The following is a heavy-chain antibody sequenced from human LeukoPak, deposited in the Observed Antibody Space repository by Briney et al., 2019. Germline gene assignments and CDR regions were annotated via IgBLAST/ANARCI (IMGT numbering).Heavy chain of an antibody. CDR2: IYYSGST. Sequence: PSETLSLTCTVSGGSISSSSYYWGWIRQPPGKGLEWIGSIYYSGSTYYNPSLKSRVTISVDTSKNQFSLKLSSVTAADTAVYYCARFTYWYFDLWGRGTLVTVSS. CDR1: GGSISSSSYY. CDR3: ARFTYWYFDL. V-gene: IGHV4-39*07. J-gene: IGHJ2*01.